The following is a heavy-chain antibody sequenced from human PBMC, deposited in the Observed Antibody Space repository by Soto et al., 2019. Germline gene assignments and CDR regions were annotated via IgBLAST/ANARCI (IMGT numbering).Heavy chain of an antibody. Sequence: ASVKVSCKVSGYTLTELSMHWVRQAPGKGLEWMGGFDPEDGETIYAQKFQGRVTMTEDTSTDTAYMELSSLRSEDTAVYYCATAYGDYAHNWFDPWGQGTLVTVSS. J-gene: IGHJ5*02. CDR1: GYTLTELS. D-gene: IGHD4-17*01. CDR3: ATAYGDYAHNWFDP. V-gene: IGHV1-24*01. CDR2: FDPEDGET.